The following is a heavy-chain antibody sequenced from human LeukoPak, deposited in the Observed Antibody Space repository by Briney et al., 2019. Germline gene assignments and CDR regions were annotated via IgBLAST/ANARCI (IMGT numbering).Heavy chain of an antibody. CDR3: TKGGGSSWSWTDY. V-gene: IGHV3-23*01. CDR1: GFTFSSYA. D-gene: IGHD6-13*01. CDR2: ISGSGGST. Sequence: GRSLRLSCAASGFTFSSYAMSWVRQAPGKGLEWVSAISGSGGSTYYADSVKGRFTISRDNSKNTLYLQINRLRAEDTAVYYCTKGGGSSWSWTDYWGQGTLVTVSS. J-gene: IGHJ4*02.